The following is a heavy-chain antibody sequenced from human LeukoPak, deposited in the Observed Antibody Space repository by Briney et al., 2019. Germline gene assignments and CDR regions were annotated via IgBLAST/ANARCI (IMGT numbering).Heavy chain of an antibody. D-gene: IGHD2-2*02. V-gene: IGHV3-33*01. CDR1: GFNFRSYG. J-gene: IGHJ4*02. Sequence: PGGPLSLSCAASGFNFRSYGMHWVRQAPAKGLEWVAGIWHDGSNKYYAASVKRRFTISRDNSKNTLYLQMNRLTAEDTAVYYCARDLRGYCSSTSCYTFGYWGQGTLVTVSS. CDR3: ARDLRGYCSSTSCYTFGY. CDR2: IWHDGSNK.